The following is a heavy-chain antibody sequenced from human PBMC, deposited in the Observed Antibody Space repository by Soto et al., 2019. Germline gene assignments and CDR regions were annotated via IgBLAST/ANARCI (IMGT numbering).Heavy chain of an antibody. CDR1: GFIFSSYV. D-gene: IGHD3-9*01. V-gene: IGHV3-23*01. J-gene: IGHJ6*02. Sequence: ELQLLESGGGLVRPGGSLRLSCAASGFIFSSYVMSWVRQAPGKGLEWVSVISGSGGSTYYADSVEGRFIISRDNSKNTVYLQMNSLRAEDTAVYYCAKIILTRNYGMDVWGQGTTVTVSS. CDR2: ISGSGGST. CDR3: AKIILTRNYGMDV.